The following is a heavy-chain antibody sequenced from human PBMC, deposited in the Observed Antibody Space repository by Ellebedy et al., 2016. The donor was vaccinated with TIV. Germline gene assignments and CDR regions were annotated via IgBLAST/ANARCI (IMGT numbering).Heavy chain of an antibody. Sequence: ASVKVSCKTSGYTFTRYGVTWVRQAPGQGLEWVGWITLYNGKRTHYAQKFQGRVTMTTDTSTSTVYMELRSLRSDDTAMYYCARDEGYIVDYWGQGTLVTVAS. CDR1: GYTFTRYG. J-gene: IGHJ4*02. CDR3: ARDEGYIVDY. D-gene: IGHD5-24*01. V-gene: IGHV1-18*04. CDR2: ITLYNGKR.